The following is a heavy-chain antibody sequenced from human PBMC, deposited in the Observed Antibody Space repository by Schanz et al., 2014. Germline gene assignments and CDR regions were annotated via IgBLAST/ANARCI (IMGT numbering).Heavy chain of an antibody. CDR2: INPTGGST. Sequence: QVQLVQSGAEVKKPGASVKVSCKASGYTFISYSMHWVRQAPGQGLEWMGMINPTGGSTSYAQRFQGRVTVTRDTSTSTVYMELSTLTSDDTAVYYCARESVSRTRLFDPWGQGTLVTVSS. CDR3: ARESVSRTRLFDP. CDR1: GYTFISYS. V-gene: IGHV1-46*01. J-gene: IGHJ5*02. D-gene: IGHD3-3*01.